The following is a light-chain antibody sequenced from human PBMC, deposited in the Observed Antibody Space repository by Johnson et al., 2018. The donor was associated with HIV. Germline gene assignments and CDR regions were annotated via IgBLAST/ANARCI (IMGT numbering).Light chain of an antibody. V-gene: IGLV1-51*01. Sequence: QSVLSQPPSVSAAPGQKVTISCSGSSSNIGNNYVSWYQQLPGTAPKLLIYDNNKRPSGIPDRFSGSKSGTSATLGITGLQTGDGADYYCGTWDSSLVAAVVFGTGAKSTVL. CDR2: DNN. CDR3: GTWDSSLVAAVV. J-gene: IGLJ1*01. CDR1: SSNIGNNY.